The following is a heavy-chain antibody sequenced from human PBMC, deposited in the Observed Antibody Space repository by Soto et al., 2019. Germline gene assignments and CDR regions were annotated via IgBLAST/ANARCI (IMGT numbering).Heavy chain of an antibody. D-gene: IGHD4-17*01. V-gene: IGHV4-59*08. Sequence: SETLSLTCTVSGGSISTYFWSWIRQSPGKGLEWFGYIHYSGNTNYNPSLQRRVSISVDTSKNLFSLKLSSVTAADTALYYCARHGGAYGADAFDIWGQGTMVTGSS. J-gene: IGHJ3*02. CDR3: ARHGGAYGADAFDI. CDR1: GGSISTYF. CDR2: IHYSGNT.